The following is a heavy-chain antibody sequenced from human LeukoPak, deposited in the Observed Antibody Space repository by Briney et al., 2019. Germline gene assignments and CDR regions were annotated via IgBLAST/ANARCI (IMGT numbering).Heavy chain of an antibody. CDR1: GYTFTSYG. CDR2: ISAYNGNT. J-gene: IGHJ4*02. D-gene: IGHD3-3*01. V-gene: IGHV1-18*01. CDR3: ARDVWSLIQVGGDFDY. Sequence: ASVKVSCKASGYTFTSYGISWVRQAPGQGLEWMGWISAYNGNTNYAQKLQGRVTMTTDTSTSTAYMELRSPRSDDTAVYYCARDVWSLIQVGGDFDYWGQGTLVTVSS.